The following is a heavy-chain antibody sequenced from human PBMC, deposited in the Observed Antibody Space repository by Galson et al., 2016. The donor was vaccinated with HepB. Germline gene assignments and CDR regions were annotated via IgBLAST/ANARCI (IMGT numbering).Heavy chain of an antibody. Sequence: SLRLSCAASGFPFDEYALHWVRQAPGKGLEWVSGISWNSGTIVYADSVKGRFTISRDNAKNTMYLQMNSLRGEDTAVYYCARDPGEDEPMDYWGQGTLLTVSS. CDR1: GFPFDEYA. J-gene: IGHJ4*02. CDR3: ARDPGEDEPMDY. V-gene: IGHV3-9*01. D-gene: IGHD3-16*01. CDR2: ISWNSGTI.